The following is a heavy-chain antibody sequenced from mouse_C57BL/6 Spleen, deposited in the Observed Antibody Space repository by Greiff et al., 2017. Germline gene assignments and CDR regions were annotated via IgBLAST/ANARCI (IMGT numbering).Heavy chain of an antibody. CDR1: GFTFSDYY. Sequence: DVQLVESEGGLVQPGSSMKLSCTASGFTFSDYYMAWVRQVPEKGLEWVANINYDGSSTYYLDSLKSRFIITRDNAKNILYLQMSSLTSEDTATYYCARDPYYYGLDYWGQSTTLTVSS. J-gene: IGHJ2*01. CDR3: ARDPYYYGLDY. V-gene: IGHV5-16*01. D-gene: IGHD1-1*01. CDR2: INYDGSST.